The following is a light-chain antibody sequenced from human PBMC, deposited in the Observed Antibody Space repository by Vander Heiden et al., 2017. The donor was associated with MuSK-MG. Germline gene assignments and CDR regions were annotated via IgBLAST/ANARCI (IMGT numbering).Light chain of an antibody. CDR1: QDISNY. Sequence: IQTTQSPSSLSASVGDRVTITCQASQDISNYLNWYQQKPGKAPKLLICDASNLETGVPSRFSGSGSATDFTFTISSLQPEAIATYYCQQYDDLLLTFGGGTKVEIK. CDR3: QQYDDLLLT. CDR2: DAS. V-gene: IGKV1-33*01. J-gene: IGKJ4*01.